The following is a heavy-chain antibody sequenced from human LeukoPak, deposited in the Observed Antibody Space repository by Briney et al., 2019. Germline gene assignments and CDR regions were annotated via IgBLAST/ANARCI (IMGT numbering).Heavy chain of an antibody. CDR1: GGTFSSYA. V-gene: IGHV1-69*05. D-gene: IGHD2-2*01. Sequence: ASVKVSCKASGGTFSSYAISWVRQAPGQGLEWMGGIIPIFGTANYAQKSQGRVTITTDESTSTAYMELSSLRSEDTAVYYCAVPAAIDYYYYYYMDVWGKGTTVTVSS. CDR3: AVPAAIDYYYYYYMDV. CDR2: IIPIFGTA. J-gene: IGHJ6*03.